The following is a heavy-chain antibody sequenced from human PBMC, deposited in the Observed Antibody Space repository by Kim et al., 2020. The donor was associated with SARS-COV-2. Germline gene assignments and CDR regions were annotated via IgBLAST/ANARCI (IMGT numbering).Heavy chain of an antibody. CDR3: ARIQTVANAFDI. V-gene: IGHV2-5*01. Sequence: RYSPSLKSSLTVTKDTSKNQVVLTMTNMDPVDTATYYCARIQTVANAFDIWGQGTMVTVSS. J-gene: IGHJ3*02. D-gene: IGHD6-19*01.